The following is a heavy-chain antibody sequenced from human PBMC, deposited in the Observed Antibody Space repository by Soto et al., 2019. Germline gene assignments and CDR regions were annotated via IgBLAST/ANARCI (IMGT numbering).Heavy chain of an antibody. J-gene: IGHJ3*02. CDR3: ASVVESAFDI. V-gene: IGHV3-33*01. CDR1: GFTFSSYG. Sequence: QVQLVESGGGVVQPGRSLRLSCAASGFTFSSYGMHWVRQAPGKGLEWVAVIWYDGSNKYYADSVKGRFTISRDNSKNMLYLQMNSLRAEDTAVYYCASVVESAFDIWGQGTMVTVSS. CDR2: IWYDGSNK. D-gene: IGHD2-15*01.